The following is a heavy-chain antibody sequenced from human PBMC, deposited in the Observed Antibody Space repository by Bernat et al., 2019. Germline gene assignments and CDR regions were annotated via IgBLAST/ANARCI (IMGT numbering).Heavy chain of an antibody. D-gene: IGHD6-13*01. CDR2: IYDSGST. CDR3: APASSSWYRRFDP. Sequence: QLQLQESGPGLVKPSETLSLTCTVSGGSISSSSYYWGWIRQPPGKGLEWIGSIYDSGSTYYNPSLTSRVTISVDSSKNQFSLKLSSVTAADTAVYCCAPASSSWYRRFDPWDQGTLVTVSS. J-gene: IGHJ5*02. CDR1: GGSISSSSYY. V-gene: IGHV4-39*01.